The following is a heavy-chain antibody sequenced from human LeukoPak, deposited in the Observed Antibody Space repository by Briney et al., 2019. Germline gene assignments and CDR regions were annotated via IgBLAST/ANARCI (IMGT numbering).Heavy chain of an antibody. Sequence: SCKASGGTFSSYAMHWVRQAPGKGLEWVAVISYDGSNKYYADSVKGRFTISRDNSKNTLYLQMNSLRAEDTAVYYCARAYVDIVATMGGLGPWGQGTLVTVSS. CDR2: ISYDGSNK. J-gene: IGHJ5*02. CDR3: ARAYVDIVATMGGLGP. V-gene: IGHV3-30-3*01. D-gene: IGHD5-12*01. CDR1: GGTFSSYA.